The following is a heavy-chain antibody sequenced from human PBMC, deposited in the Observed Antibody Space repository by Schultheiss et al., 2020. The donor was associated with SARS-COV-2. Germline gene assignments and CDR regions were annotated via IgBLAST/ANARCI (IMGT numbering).Heavy chain of an antibody. D-gene: IGHD2-8*01. CDR3: ARGHIVLMYWYYYYYGMDV. CDR2: IYYSGST. J-gene: IGHJ6*02. V-gene: IGHV4-61*08. CDR1: GGSISSGDYY. Sequence: SETLSLTCTVSGGSISSGDYYWSWIRQPPGKGLEWIGYIYYSGSTNYNPSLKSRVTISVDTSKNQFSLKLSSVTAADTAVYYCARGHIVLMYWYYYYYGMDVWGQGTTVTVSS.